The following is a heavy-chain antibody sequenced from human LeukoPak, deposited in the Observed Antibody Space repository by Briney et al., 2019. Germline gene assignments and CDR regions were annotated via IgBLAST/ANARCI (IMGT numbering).Heavy chain of an antibody. V-gene: IGHV3-64D*06. CDR2: ISSNGGST. Sequence: PGGSLILSCSASGFTFSSYAMHWVRQAPGKGLEYVSAISSNGGSTYYADSVKGRFTISRDNSKNTLYLQMSSLRADDTAVYYCVRRLPTTPHYYFDYWGQGTLVTVSS. CDR1: GFTFSSYA. J-gene: IGHJ4*02. D-gene: IGHD2-21*02. CDR3: VRRLPTTPHYYFDY.